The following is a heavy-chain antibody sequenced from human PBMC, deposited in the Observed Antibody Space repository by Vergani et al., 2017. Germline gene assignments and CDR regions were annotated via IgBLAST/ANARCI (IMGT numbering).Heavy chain of an antibody. CDR1: GYNFTSFD. CDR2: MNPKSGNT. V-gene: IGHV1-8*01. Sequence: QEQLVQSGAEVRKPGASLKVSCKASGYNFTSFDINWVRLATGQGLEWMGWMNPKSGNTAYAAKFQGRITMTRDSSTDTAYMEMKSLRSEDTAVYYCTXGWYYDSIAYWAYWGQGTLVTVSS. CDR3: TXGWYYDSIAYWAY. J-gene: IGHJ4*02. D-gene: IGHD3-22*01.